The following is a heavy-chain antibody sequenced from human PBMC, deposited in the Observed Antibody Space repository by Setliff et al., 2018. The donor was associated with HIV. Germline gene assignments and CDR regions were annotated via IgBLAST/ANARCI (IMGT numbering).Heavy chain of an antibody. CDR3: RFTGREGAAAGEDLPYVEDVVEDV. J-gene: IGHJ6*02. V-gene: IGHV4-39*07. D-gene: IGHD6-13*01. Sequence: SETLSLTCTVSGGSISSSSYYWGWIRQPPGKGLEWIGSMYYTGSTYYNLSLKSRVTISVDTSKKQFSLKLSSVTAADTAVYYCRFTGREGAAAGEDLPYVEDVVEDVWGQGTTVTVSS. CDR2: MYYTGST. CDR1: GGSISSSSYY.